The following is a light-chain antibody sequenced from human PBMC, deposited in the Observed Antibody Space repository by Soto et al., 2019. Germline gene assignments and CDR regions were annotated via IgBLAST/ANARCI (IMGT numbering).Light chain of an antibody. Sequence: DIQMTQSPSSLSASVGDRVTITCQASRDIRKYLNWYQQKPGKAPKLLIYDASNLETGVTSRFSGSGSGIDFTSNISSLQSEDIATYYCQQYHTLVSFGGGTKVEIK. CDR3: QQYHTLVS. CDR2: DAS. CDR1: RDIRKY. J-gene: IGKJ4*01. V-gene: IGKV1-33*01.